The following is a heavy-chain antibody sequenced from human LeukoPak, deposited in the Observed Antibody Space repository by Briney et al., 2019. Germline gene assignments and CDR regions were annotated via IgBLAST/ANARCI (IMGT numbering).Heavy chain of an antibody. CDR2: INQDGNEA. V-gene: IGHV3-7*01. CDR1: GFTSGHIFTSYW. J-gene: IGHJ6*02. Sequence: PGGSLRLSCVASGFTSGHIFTSYWMSWVRQAPGKGLEWVANINQDGNEAYYVDSVKGRFTISRDNAKKSVSLQMNSLRAEDTAIYYCARVGYYESSGYYSRPTYYYYGMDVWGQGTTVTVSS. D-gene: IGHD3-22*01. CDR3: ARVGYYESSGYYSRPTYYYYGMDV.